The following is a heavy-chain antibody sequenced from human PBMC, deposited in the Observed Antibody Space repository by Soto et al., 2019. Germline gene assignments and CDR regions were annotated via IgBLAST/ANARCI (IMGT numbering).Heavy chain of an antibody. Sequence: TLSLTCTVSGGSISSYYWSWIRQPPGKGLEWIGYIYYSGSTNYNPSLKSRVTISVDTSKNQFSLKLSSVTAADTAVYYCAKHVGYCSGGSCYSHLGNWFDPWGQGTLVTVSS. V-gene: IGHV4-59*01. CDR1: GGSISSYY. CDR2: IYYSGST. CDR3: AKHVGYCSGGSCYSHLGNWFDP. D-gene: IGHD2-15*01. J-gene: IGHJ5*02.